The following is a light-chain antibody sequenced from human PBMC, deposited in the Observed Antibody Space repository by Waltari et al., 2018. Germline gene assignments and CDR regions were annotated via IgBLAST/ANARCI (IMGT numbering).Light chain of an antibody. CDR1: ILAKTH. V-gene: IGLV3-27*01. CDR3: YSASDNNLVI. J-gene: IGLJ2*01. Sequence: SYELTQPSSVSVSPGQTARITCSGDILAKTHARWFQQKPGQAPLLVIFQDNLRPSGIPERFSGSSPGTTVTLTISGAHVDDEADYHCYSASDNNLVIFGGGTKLTVL. CDR2: QDN.